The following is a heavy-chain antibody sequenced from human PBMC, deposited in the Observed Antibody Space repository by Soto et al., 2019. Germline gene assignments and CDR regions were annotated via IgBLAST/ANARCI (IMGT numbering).Heavy chain of an antibody. D-gene: IGHD3-16*01. CDR3: TRGLAWAKLGY. J-gene: IGHJ4*02. CDR1: GGSTSSGDYY. V-gene: IGHV4-31*03. Sequence: QVQLQESGPGLVKPSQTLSLTCIVSGGSTSSGDYYRSWIRQYPGKGLEWIGSIHYSGTIYYNPSLRSRATMSVDTSNFQFSPKLSSVTAADTAVYYCTRGLAWAKLGYWGQGTLVTVSS. CDR2: IHYSGTI.